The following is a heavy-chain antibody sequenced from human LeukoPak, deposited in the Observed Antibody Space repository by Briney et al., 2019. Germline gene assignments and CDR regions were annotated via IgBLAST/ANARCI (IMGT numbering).Heavy chain of an antibody. D-gene: IGHD6-13*01. Sequence: PGGSLRLSCAASGFTFSSYAMHWVRQAPGKGLEWVAVISYDGSNKYYADSVKGRFTISRDNSKNTLYLQMNSLRAEDTAVYYCAKGIAAGLQNWFDPWGQGTLVTVSS. J-gene: IGHJ5*02. CDR1: GFTFSSYA. CDR3: AKGIAAGLQNWFDP. CDR2: ISYDGSNK. V-gene: IGHV3-30-3*01.